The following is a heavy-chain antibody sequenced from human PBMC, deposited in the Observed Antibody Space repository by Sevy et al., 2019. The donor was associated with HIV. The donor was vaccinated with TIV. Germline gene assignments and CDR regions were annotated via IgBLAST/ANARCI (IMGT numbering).Heavy chain of an antibody. V-gene: IGHV4-4*02. CDR3: ARAHFYYDSSGYYYSFDY. D-gene: IGHD3-22*01. Sequence: SETLSLTCAVSGGSISSSNWWTWVRQPPGKGLEWIGEIYHSRSTNYNPSLKSRVTISVDKSKNQFSLKLSSVTAADTAVYYCARAHFYYDSSGYYYSFDYWGQGTLVTVSS. J-gene: IGHJ4*02. CDR1: GGSISSSNW. CDR2: IYHSRST.